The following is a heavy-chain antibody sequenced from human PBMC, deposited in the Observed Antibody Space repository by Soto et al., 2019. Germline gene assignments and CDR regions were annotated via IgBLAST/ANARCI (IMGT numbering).Heavy chain of an antibody. CDR2: IIPILGIA. J-gene: IGHJ3*02. CDR3: ARAYCGGDCYPNAFDI. CDR1: GGSFSSYT. D-gene: IGHD2-21*02. V-gene: IGHV1-69*02. Sequence: ASVKVSCKASGGSFSSYTISWVQQAPGQGLEWMGRIIPILGIANYAQKFQGRVTITADKSTSTAYMELSSLRSEDTAVYYCARAYCGGDCYPNAFDIWGQGTMVTVSS.